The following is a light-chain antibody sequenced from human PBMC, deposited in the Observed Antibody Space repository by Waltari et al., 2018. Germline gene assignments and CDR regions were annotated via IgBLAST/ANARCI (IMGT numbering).Light chain of an antibody. CDR3: QKYDYLPAT. CDR1: QSVRTY. Sequence: VLTQSPGTLSLSPGERATLSCRASQSVRTYLAWCQQKPGQAPRLLIYGTSTRATGTPDRFSGSGSGTDFSLTSSRLEPEDFAVYYCQKYDYLPATFGQGTKVEI. CDR2: GTS. J-gene: IGKJ1*01. V-gene: IGKV3-20*01.